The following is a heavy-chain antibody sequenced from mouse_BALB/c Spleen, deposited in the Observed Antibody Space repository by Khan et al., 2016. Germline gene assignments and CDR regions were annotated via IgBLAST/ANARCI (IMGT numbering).Heavy chain of an antibody. D-gene: IGHD2-4*01. CDR2: IDPANGNT. J-gene: IGHJ3*01. V-gene: IGHV14-3*02. CDR1: GFNIKDTY. Sequence: EVKLLESGAELVKPGASVKLSCTASGFNIKDTYMHWVKQRPEQGLEWIGRIDPANGNTKYDPKFQGKATITADTSSNTAYLQLSSLTSEDTAVYYCARGDMITLAYWGQGTLVTVSA. CDR3: ARGDMITLAY.